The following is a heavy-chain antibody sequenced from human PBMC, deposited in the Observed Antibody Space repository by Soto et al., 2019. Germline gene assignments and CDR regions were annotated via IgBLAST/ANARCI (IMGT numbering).Heavy chain of an antibody. CDR1: GFTFSSYA. D-gene: IGHD5-12*01. CDR2: ISYDGSNK. Sequence: PGGSLRLSCAASGFTFSSYAMHWVRQAPGKGLEWVAVISYDGSNKYYADSVKGRFTVSRDNAKNSLFLQMNSLRAEDTAVYYCARGRGDSGYDWNYWGQGTLVTVSS. CDR3: ARGRGDSGYDWNY. J-gene: IGHJ4*02. V-gene: IGHV3-30*04.